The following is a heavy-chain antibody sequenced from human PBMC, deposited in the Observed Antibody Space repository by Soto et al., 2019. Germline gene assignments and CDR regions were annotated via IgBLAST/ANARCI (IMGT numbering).Heavy chain of an antibody. J-gene: IGHJ4*02. Sequence: PSETLSLTCAVYGGSFSGYYWSWIRQPPGKGLEWIGEINHSGSTNYNPSLKSRVTISVDTSKNQFSLKLSSVTAADTAVYYCARGPPLATVTSPFDYWGQGTLVT. CDR2: INHSGST. CDR1: GGSFSGYY. CDR3: ARGPPLATVTSPFDY. V-gene: IGHV4-34*01. D-gene: IGHD4-17*01.